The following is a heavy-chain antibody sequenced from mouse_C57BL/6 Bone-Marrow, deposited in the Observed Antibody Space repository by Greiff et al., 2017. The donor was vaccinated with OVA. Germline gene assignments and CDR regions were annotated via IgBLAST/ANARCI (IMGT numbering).Heavy chain of an antibody. V-gene: IGHV1-74*01. CDR2: IHPSDSDT. D-gene: IGHD2-4*01. Sequence: QVQLQQPGADLVKPGASVKVSCKASGYTFTSYCMHWVKQRPGKGLEWIGRIHPSDSDTNYNQKFKGKATLTVDKSSSTAYMQRSSLTSEDSAVYYCAQMRLRGFGYWGKGTLVTVSA. CDR1: GYTFTSYC. CDR3: AQMRLRGFGY. J-gene: IGHJ3*01.